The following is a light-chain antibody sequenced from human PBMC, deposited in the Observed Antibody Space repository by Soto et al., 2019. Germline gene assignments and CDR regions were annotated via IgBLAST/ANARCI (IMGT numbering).Light chain of an antibody. V-gene: IGLV2-14*03. CDR2: DVS. CDR3: SSYTDSSNYV. Sequence: QSALTQPASVSGSPGQSVTLSCSGTSGDIGAYDHVAWFQQHPGKVPKLLLRDVSNRPSGVSSRFSGSKSGNTASLTISGLRPEDEGDYYCSSYTDSSNYVFGTGTKLTVL. CDR1: SGDIGAYDH. J-gene: IGLJ1*01.